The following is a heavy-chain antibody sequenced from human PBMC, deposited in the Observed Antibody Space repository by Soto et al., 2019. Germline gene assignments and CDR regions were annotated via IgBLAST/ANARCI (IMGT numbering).Heavy chain of an antibody. CDR3: ARDLAAADY. V-gene: IGHV1-46*04. CDR1: GYIFINYY. CDR2: FNPKSGST. D-gene: IGHD6-13*01. J-gene: IGHJ4*02. Sequence: QVQLVQSGAEVKKPGASVKLSCKTSGYIFINYYIHWVRQAPGQGLEWVVLFNPKSGSTNYAQRLQGRVTVTSDTSTGTVYMELSSLIPEDTAVYYCARDLAAADYWGQGTLVTVSS.